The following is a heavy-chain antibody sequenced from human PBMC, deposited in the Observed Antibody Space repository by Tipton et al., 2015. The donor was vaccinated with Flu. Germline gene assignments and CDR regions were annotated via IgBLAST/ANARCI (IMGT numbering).Heavy chain of an antibody. CDR3: ARDRIAARGWFDP. Sequence: LSLTCAVYGGSFSGYYWSWIRQPPGKGLEWIGEINHSGSTNYNPSLKSRVTISVDTSKNQFSLKLSSVTAADTAVYYCARDRIAARGWFDPWGQGTLVTVSS. CDR1: GGSFSGYY. J-gene: IGHJ5*02. V-gene: IGHV4-34*01. D-gene: IGHD6-6*01. CDR2: INHSGST.